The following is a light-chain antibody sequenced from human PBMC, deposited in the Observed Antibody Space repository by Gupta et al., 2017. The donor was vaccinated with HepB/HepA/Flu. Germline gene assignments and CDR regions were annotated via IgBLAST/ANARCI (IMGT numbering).Light chain of an antibody. Sequence: DIVMTQSPDSLTVSLGERVTIKCKSSQSLSYTANNKNYLVWYQQKPGQPPKLLFYWASTRDSGVPDRFSGSGSGTDFTLTISSLQAEDVAVYYCQQYYTTPLTFGGGTKVEIK. V-gene: IGKV4-1*01. J-gene: IGKJ4*01. CDR2: WAS. CDR3: QQYYTTPLT. CDR1: QSLSYTANNKNY.